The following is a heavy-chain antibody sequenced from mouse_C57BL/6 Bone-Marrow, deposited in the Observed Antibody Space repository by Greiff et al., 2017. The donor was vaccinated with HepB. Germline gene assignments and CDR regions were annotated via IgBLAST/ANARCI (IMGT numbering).Heavy chain of an antibody. CDR3: SRDAYYYAMDY. V-gene: IGHV7-1*01. CDR2: SRNKANDYTT. J-gene: IGHJ4*01. CDR1: GFTFSDFY. Sequence: EVQVVESGGGLVQSGRSLRLSCATSGFTFSDFYMEWVRRAPGKGLEWIAASRNKANDYTTEYSASVKGRFIFSRDTSQSILYLQMNALRAEDTAIYYCSRDAYYYAMDYWGQGTSVTVSS.